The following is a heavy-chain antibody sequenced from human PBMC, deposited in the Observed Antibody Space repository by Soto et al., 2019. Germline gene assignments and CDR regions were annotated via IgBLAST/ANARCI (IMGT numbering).Heavy chain of an antibody. Sequence: SGPTLVNPTETLTLTCTVSGFSLSNARMGVSWIRQPPGKALEWLAHIFSNDEKSYSTSLRSRLTISKDTSKSQVVLTMTNMDPVDTATYYCARILAGDGTKTYYFDYWGQGTLVTVSS. CDR3: ARILAGDGTKTYYFDY. J-gene: IGHJ4*02. V-gene: IGHV2-26*01. CDR1: GFSLSNARMG. D-gene: IGHD2-21*01. CDR2: IFSNDEK.